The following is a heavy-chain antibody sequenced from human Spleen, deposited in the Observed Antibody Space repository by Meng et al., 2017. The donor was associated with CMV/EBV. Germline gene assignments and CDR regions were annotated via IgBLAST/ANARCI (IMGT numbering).Heavy chain of an antibody. CDR1: GGSISSYY. CDR3: ARGRLYSTAGFDL. CDR2: IYYSGST. D-gene: IGHD2-8*01. V-gene: IGHV4-59*01. Sequence: QLQLKASGPGLVKPSETLSLTGTVSGGSISSYYWSWIRQPPGKGLEWIGYIYYSGSTNYNPSLKSRVTISVDTSKNQFSLKLSSVTAADTAVYYCARGRLYSTAGFDLWGRGTLVTVSS. J-gene: IGHJ2*01.